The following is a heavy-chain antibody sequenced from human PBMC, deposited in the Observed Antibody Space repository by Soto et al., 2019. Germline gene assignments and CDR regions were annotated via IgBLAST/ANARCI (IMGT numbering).Heavy chain of an antibody. CDR3: ARNGTLTGYSYGRDV. Sequence: QVQLVQSGAELRKPGSSVKVSCKASGGTFSDFTINWVRQAPGQRLEWMGGIIPIFDTVNYAEKFQGRVTITADESTSTSFMEVSSLRSEDTAVYYCARNGTLTGYSYGRDVWGQGTMVTVSS. V-gene: IGHV1-69*01. D-gene: IGHD1-1*01. J-gene: IGHJ6*02. CDR1: GGTFSDFT. CDR2: IIPIFDTV.